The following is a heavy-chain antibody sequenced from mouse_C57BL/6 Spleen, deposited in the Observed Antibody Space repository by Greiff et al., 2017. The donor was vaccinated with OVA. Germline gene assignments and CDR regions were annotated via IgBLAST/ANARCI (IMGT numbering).Heavy chain of an antibody. D-gene: IGHD2-1*01. J-gene: IGHJ3*01. CDR1: GFSFNTYA. CDR2: IRSKSNNYAT. CDR3: VRGNSAWFAY. Sequence: EVNVVESGGGLVQPKGSLKLSCAASGFSFNTYAMNWVRQAPGKGLEWVARIRSKSNNYATYYADSVKDRFTISRDDSESMLYLQMNNLKTEDTAMYYCVRGNSAWFAYWGQGTLVTVSA. V-gene: IGHV10-1*01.